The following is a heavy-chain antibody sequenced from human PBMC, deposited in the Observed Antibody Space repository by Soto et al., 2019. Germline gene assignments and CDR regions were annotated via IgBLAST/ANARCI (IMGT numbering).Heavy chain of an antibody. D-gene: IGHD5-18*01. CDR2: IIPIFGTA. CDR3: ARVGSEGGYPSGDYYYYGMDV. CDR1: GGTFSSYA. Sequence: QVQLVQSGAEVKKPGSSVKVSCKASGGTFSSYAISWVRQAPGQGLEWMGGIIPIFGTANYAQKFQGRVTITADESTTTAYMELSSLRSEDTAVYYCARVGSEGGYPSGDYYYYGMDVWGQGTTVTVSS. V-gene: IGHV1-69*01. J-gene: IGHJ6*02.